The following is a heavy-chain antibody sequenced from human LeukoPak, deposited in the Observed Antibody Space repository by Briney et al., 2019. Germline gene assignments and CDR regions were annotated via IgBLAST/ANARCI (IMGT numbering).Heavy chain of an antibody. J-gene: IGHJ4*02. D-gene: IGHD3-10*01. CDR2: ISGSGGST. CDR1: GFTFSSYA. V-gene: IGHV3-23*01. CDR3: AKGPRKVLWFGELPPAYFDY. Sequence: GGSLRLSCAASGFTFSSYAMSWVRQAPGKGLEWVSAISGSGGSTYYADSVKGRFTISRDNSKNTLYLQMNSLRAEDTAVYYCAKGPRKVLWFGELPPAYFDYWGEGTLVTVSS.